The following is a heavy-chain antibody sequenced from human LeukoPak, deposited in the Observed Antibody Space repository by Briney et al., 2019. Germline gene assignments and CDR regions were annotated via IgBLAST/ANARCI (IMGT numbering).Heavy chain of an antibody. J-gene: IGHJ4*02. V-gene: IGHV4-59*01. Sequence: SETVSLTCTVSGGSISSYYWSWIRQPPGKGLEWIGYIYYSGSTNYNPSLKSRVTISVDTSKNQFSLKLSSVTAADTAVYYCARTSGSYYLFDYWGQGTLVTVSS. CDR1: GGSISSYY. CDR3: ARTSGSYYLFDY. CDR2: IYYSGST. D-gene: IGHD1-26*01.